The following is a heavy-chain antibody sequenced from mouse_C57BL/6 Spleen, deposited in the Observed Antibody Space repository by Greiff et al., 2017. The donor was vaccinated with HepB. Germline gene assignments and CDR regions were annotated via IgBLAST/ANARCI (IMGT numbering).Heavy chain of an antibody. CDR1: GFTFSSYA. J-gene: IGHJ1*03. CDR2: ISDGGSYT. D-gene: IGHD1-1*01. V-gene: IGHV5-4*01. Sequence: EVKLMESGGGLVKPGGSLKLSCAASGFTFSSYAMSWVRQTPEKRLEWVATISDGGSYTYYPDNVKGRFTISRDNAKNNLYLQMSHLKSEDTAMYYCARDHTTVVDHWYFDVWGTGTTVTVSS. CDR3: ARDHTTVVDHWYFDV.